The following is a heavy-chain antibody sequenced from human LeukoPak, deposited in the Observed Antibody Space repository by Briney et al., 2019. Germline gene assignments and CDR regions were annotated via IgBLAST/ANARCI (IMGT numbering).Heavy chain of an antibody. CDR3: AREGGYGDPFDY. D-gene: IGHD4-17*01. J-gene: IGHJ4*02. CDR1: GFTFSSYE. CDR2: ISSSGSTI. Sequence: PGGSLRLSCAASGFTFSSYEMNWVRQAPGKGLEWVSYISSSGSTIYYADSVKGRFTISRDNAKNSLYLQMNSLRAEDTAVYYCAREGGYGDPFDYWGQGTLVTVSS. V-gene: IGHV3-48*03.